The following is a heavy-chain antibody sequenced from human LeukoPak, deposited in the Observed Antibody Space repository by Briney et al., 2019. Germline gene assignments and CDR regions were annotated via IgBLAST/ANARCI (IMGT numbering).Heavy chain of an antibody. Sequence: GASVKVSCKASGYSFIDYYIHWVRQATGQGLEWMGWMNPNSGNTGYAQKFQGRVTMTRNTSISTAYMELSSLRSEDTAVYYCARGWGDSGSSDFDYWGQGTLVTVSS. V-gene: IGHV1-8*02. J-gene: IGHJ4*02. CDR2: MNPNSGNT. D-gene: IGHD1-26*01. CDR3: ARGWGDSGSSDFDY. CDR1: GYSFIDYY.